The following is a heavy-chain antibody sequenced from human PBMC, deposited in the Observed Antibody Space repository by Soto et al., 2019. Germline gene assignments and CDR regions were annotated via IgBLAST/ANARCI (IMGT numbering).Heavy chain of an antibody. CDR2: IRQDGSEK. CDR3: ATTQSFDY. J-gene: IGHJ4*02. Sequence: GGSLRLSCVASGFTLSNYWMSWVRQAPGKGLEWVANIRQDGSEKNFVDSVKGRFTISRDNAKNSVDLQMNSLRAEDTAVYYCATTQSFDYWGQGTLVTVSS. V-gene: IGHV3-7*01. CDR1: GFTLSNYW.